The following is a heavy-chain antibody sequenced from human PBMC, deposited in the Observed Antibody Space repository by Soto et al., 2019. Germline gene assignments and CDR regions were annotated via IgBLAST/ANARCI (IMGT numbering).Heavy chain of an antibody. V-gene: IGHV4-61*01. Sequence: PSETLSLTCTVSGGSVSSGSYYWTWIRQPPGQGLEWIGYIYDSGSTTYNPSLKSRVTVSPDTSKNQFSLKLSSLTAADTAVYYCARSALVAASHTAFDSWRQRTLVTVSS. CDR3: ARSALVAASHTAFDS. CDR1: GGSVSSGSYY. J-gene: IGHJ3*02. D-gene: IGHD2-15*01. CDR2: IYDSGST.